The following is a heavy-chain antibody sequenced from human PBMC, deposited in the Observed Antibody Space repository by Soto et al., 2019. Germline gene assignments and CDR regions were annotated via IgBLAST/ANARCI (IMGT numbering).Heavy chain of an antibody. CDR1: GGSISSSSYY. D-gene: IGHD4-4*01. CDR2: IYYSGST. Sequence: PSETLSLTCTVSGGSISSSSYYWGWIRQPPGKGLEWIGSIYYSGSTYYNPSLKSRVTISVDTSKNQFSLKLSSVTAEDTAVYYCAKDPSTVTPDDYWGQGTLVTV. J-gene: IGHJ4*02. CDR3: AKDPSTVTPDDY. V-gene: IGHV4-39*07.